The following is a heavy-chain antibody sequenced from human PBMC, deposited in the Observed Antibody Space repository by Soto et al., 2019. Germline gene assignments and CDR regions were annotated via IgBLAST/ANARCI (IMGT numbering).Heavy chain of an antibody. Sequence: PGESLKISCKGSGYSFTNYWVGWVRQMPGKGLEWMGIIYPGDSNTRYSPSFQGQVTISADKSISTAYLQWSSLKASDTAMYYCARHKEYYYGPGSNYNYYLYAMDVWGQGTTVTVSS. V-gene: IGHV5-51*01. J-gene: IGHJ6*02. CDR2: IYPGDSNT. CDR1: GYSFTNYW. CDR3: ARHKEYYYGPGSNYNYYLYAMDV. D-gene: IGHD3-10*01.